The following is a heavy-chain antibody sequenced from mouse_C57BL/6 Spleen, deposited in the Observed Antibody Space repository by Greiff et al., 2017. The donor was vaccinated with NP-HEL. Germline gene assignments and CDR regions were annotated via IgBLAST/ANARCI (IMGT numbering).Heavy chain of an antibody. J-gene: IGHJ1*03. V-gene: IGHV5-17*01. CDR3: ARRIIRGYFDV. CDR2: ISSGSSTI. CDR1: GFTFSDYG. D-gene: IGHD1-1*01. Sequence: EVNLVESGGGLVKPGGSLKLSCAASGFTFSDYGMHWVRQAPEKGLEWVAYISSGSSTIYYADTVKGRFTISRDNAKNTLFLQMTSLRSEDTAMYYCARRIIRGYFDVWGTGTTVTVSS.